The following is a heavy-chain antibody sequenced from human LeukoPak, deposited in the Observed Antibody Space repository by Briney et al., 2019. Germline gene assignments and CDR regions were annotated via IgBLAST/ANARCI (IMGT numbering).Heavy chain of an antibody. CDR1: GFTFRSYS. D-gene: IGHD5-24*01. CDR3: VKDIQLST. Sequence: GGSLRLSCAASGFTFRSYSINWVRQGPGKGLEWVSSISTGGSYIFYADSVRGRFTISRDNFNHTLSLQMNSLRVEDTAIYYCVKDIQLSTWGLGTMVTVSS. J-gene: IGHJ3*01. V-gene: IGHV3-21*04. CDR2: ISTGGSYI.